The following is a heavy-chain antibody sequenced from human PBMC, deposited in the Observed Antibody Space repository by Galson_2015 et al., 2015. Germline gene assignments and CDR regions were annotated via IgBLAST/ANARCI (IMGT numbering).Heavy chain of an antibody. J-gene: IGHJ4*02. V-gene: IGHV3-23*01. Sequence: PLRLSCAASGFTFSSYAMSWVRQAPGKGLEWVAAVSGHGTTTYYADSVKGRFTISRDSSKNTVFLQMNSLRAEDMAVYYCAKSXXYSSTWGDYFDYWGQGTLVTVSS. CDR1: GFTFSSYA. D-gene: IGHD6-13*01. CDR2: VSGHGTTT. CDR3: AKSXXYSSTWGDYFDY.